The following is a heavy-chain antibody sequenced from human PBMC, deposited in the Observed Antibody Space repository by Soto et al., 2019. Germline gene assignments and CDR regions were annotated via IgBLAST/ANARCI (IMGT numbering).Heavy chain of an antibody. J-gene: IGHJ5*02. Sequence: QVQLVQSGAEVKKPGASVKVSCKASGYTFTSHSISWVRRAPGEGLEWVGWISAYNGYTNYAENFQGRVTMTTDASTGTADMELRSLRSGDTAVYYCARVGYYYGSGSYLFDPWGQGTLVTVSS. V-gene: IGHV1-18*04. CDR3: ARVGYYYGSGSYLFDP. CDR1: GYTFTSHS. D-gene: IGHD3-10*01. CDR2: ISAYNGYT.